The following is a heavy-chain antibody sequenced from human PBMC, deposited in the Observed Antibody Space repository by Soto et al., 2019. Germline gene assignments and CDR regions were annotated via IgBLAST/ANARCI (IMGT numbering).Heavy chain of an antibody. D-gene: IGHD3-22*01. CDR1: GYTFTSYA. CDR3: ARSSGYYYVDY. V-gene: IGHV1-3*01. CDR2: INAGNGNT. Sequence: QVQLVQSGAEVKKPGASVKVSCKASGYTFTSYAMHWVRQAPGQRLEGMGWINAGNGNTKYSQKFQGRVTITRDTSASTADMELNSLRSEDTAVFYCARSSGYYYVDYWGQGTRVTVSS. J-gene: IGHJ4*02.